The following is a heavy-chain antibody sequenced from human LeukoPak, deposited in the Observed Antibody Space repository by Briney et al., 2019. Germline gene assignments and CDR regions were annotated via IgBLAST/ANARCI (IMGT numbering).Heavy chain of an antibody. Sequence: SETLSLTCTVSGGSISSYYWSWIRQPPGKGLEWIGYIYYSGSTNYNPSLKSRVTISVDTSKNQFSLKLSSVTAADTAVYYCARVGYLFYYGSGSSMHYYFDYWGQGTLVTVSS. CDR2: IYYSGST. CDR1: GGSISSYY. D-gene: IGHD3-10*01. J-gene: IGHJ4*02. CDR3: ARVGYLFYYGSGSSMHYYFDY. V-gene: IGHV4-59*01.